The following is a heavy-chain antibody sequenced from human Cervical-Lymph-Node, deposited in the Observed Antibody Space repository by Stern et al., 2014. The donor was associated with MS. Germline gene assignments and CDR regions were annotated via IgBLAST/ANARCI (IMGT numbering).Heavy chain of an antibody. Sequence: VQLLESGGGVVQPGRSLRLSCAASGFSFSSYGMYWVRQAPGTGPEGVSVIWHDGKNEYYADSVKDRFTISRDNAKSTVYLQMNSLRDEDTAVYFCARHPAAAGTGVHLEYWGQGTLVIVSS. CDR3: ARHPAAAGTGVHLEY. V-gene: IGHV3-33*01. D-gene: IGHD6-13*01. CDR1: GFSFSSYG. CDR2: IWHDGKNE. J-gene: IGHJ4*02.